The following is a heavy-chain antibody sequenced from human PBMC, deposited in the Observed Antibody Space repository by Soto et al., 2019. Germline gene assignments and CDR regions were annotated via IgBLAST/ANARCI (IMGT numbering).Heavy chain of an antibody. CDR3: ARDLAKGGGSAGFDY. CDR1: GYTFTVYY. Sequence: QVQLVQSGAEVKKPGASVNVSCKASGYTFTVYYMHWVRQAPGQGLEWMGWINPKSGGTMYPQKFQGRVTMTRDTSISTAYMALTRLRSDDTAXXYCARDLAKGGGSAGFDYWGQGTLVTV. CDR2: INPKSGGT. D-gene: IGHD1-26*01. V-gene: IGHV1-2*02. J-gene: IGHJ4*02.